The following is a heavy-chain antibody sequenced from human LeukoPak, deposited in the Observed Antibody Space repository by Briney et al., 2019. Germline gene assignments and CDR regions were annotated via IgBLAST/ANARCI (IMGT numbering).Heavy chain of an antibody. D-gene: IGHD6-13*01. CDR1: GYTFTGYY. J-gene: IGHJ6*03. Sequence: ASVTVSCKASGYTFTGYYMHWVRQAPGQGLEWMGWINPNSGDTNYAQKFQGRVALTRDTSISTAYMELRRLRSDDTAVYYCATSVAAGDTYYFYYYMDVWGKGTTVIVSS. CDR2: INPNSGDT. V-gene: IGHV1-2*02. CDR3: ATSVAAGDTYYFYYYMDV.